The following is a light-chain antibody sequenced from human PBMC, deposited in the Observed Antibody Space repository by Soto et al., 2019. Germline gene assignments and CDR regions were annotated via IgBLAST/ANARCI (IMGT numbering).Light chain of an antibody. CDR2: DAS. V-gene: IGKV1-5*01. CDR1: QSITSW. J-gene: IGKJ2*01. Sequence: DIQMTQSPSTLSASVGDRVTITCRASQSITSWLAWYQQKPGKAPKLLIYDASSLQSGVPSRFSGSGSGTEFTLTISSMQPDDFATYYCHHYNGAFGQGTKVDIK. CDR3: HHYNGA.